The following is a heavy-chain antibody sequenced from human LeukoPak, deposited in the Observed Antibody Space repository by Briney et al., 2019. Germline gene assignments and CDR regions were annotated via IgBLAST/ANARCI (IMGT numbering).Heavy chain of an antibody. CDR2: ISYDGSNK. CDR1: GFTFSSYG. CDR3: AKASDYGDYEFWAFDI. Sequence: PGRSLRLSCAASGFTFSSYGMHWVRQAPGKGLGWVAVISYDGSNKYYADSVKGRFTISRDNSKNTLYLQMNSLRAEDTAVYYCAKASDYGDYEFWAFDIWGQGTMVTVSS. D-gene: IGHD4-17*01. V-gene: IGHV3-30*18. J-gene: IGHJ3*02.